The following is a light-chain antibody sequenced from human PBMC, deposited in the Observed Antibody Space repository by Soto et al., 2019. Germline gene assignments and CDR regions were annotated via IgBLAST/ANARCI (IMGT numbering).Light chain of an antibody. J-gene: IGKJ1*01. Sequence: EIVLTQSPGTLSLSPGERATLSCRASQSVSSTSLAWYQQKPGQAPRLLIYGASTRATGIPDRFSGSGSGTEFTLTISRLQPDDFATYYCQQYSSYWTFGQGTKVDIK. CDR1: QSVSSTS. V-gene: IGKV3-20*01. CDR3: QQYSSYWT. CDR2: GAS.